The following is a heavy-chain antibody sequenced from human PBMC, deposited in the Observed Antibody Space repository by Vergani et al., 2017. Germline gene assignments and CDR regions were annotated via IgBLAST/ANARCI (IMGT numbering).Heavy chain of an antibody. CDR2: IIPVLGKT. CDR3: ARDPRGYGGDPEDYYYGMDV. J-gene: IGHJ6*02. Sequence: QVQLVQSGAEVKKPGASVKVSCKASGYTFTSDDISWVRQVPGQGLEWMGRIIPVLGKTKYAQDFQGRLTITADTSTSTAYMELTSLRSQDTAVYYCARDPRGYGGDPEDYYYGMDVWGQGTTVTVSS. V-gene: IGHV1-69*09. CDR1: GYTFTSDD. D-gene: IGHD2-21*02.